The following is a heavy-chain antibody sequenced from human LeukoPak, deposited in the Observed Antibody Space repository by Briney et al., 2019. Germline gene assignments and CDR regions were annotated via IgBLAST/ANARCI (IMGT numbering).Heavy chain of an antibody. J-gene: IGHJ5*02. CDR3: ARDLNPRYFDWTSSAWFDP. Sequence: GGSLRLSCAASGFTFSSYWMSWVRQAPGKGLEWVANIKQDGSEKYYVDSVKGRFTISRDNAKNSLYLQMNSLRAEDTAVYYCARDLNPRYFDWTSSAWFDPWGQGTLVTVSS. V-gene: IGHV3-7*01. D-gene: IGHD3-9*01. CDR2: IKQDGSEK. CDR1: GFTFSSYW.